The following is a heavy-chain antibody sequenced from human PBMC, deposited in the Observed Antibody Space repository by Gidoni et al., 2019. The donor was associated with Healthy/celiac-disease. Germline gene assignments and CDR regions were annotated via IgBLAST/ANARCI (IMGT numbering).Heavy chain of an antibody. D-gene: IGHD1-7*01. CDR2: IRSKANSYAT. J-gene: IGHJ4*02. Sequence: EVQLVESGGGLVQPGGSLKLSCAASGFTFSGAAMHWVRQASGKGLEWVGRIRSKANSYATAYAASVKGRFTISRDDSKNTAYLQMNSLKTEDTAVYYCTSITGTTRSVYWGQGTLVTVSS. V-gene: IGHV3-73*02. CDR1: GFTFSGAA. CDR3: TSITGTTRSVY.